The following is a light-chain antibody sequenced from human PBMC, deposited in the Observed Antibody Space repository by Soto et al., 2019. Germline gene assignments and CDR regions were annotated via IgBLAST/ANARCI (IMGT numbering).Light chain of an antibody. V-gene: IGLV2-14*01. J-gene: IGLJ3*02. CDR2: EVN. Sequence: QSVLTQPASVSRSLGQSITISCTGSSSDVGGYNYVSWYQQHPGKAPKLMIYEVNNRPSGVSNRFSGSKSGNTASLTISGLQAENEADYYCSSFTSSSTQVLGGGTKLTVL. CDR1: SSDVGGYNY. CDR3: SSFTSSSTQV.